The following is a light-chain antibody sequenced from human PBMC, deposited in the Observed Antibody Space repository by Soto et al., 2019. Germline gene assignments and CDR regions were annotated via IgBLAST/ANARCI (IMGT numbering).Light chain of an antibody. CDR2: DVN. Sequence: QSALTQPASVSGSPGQSITISCTGTSRDVGGYSYVSWYQQHPGKAPKLMIYDVNNRPSGVSDRFSGSKSGNTASLIISGLQAEDESDYYCSSFTSYSTLVFGGGTKLTVL. CDR1: SRDVGGYSY. J-gene: IGLJ2*01. CDR3: SSFTSYSTLV. V-gene: IGLV2-14*03.